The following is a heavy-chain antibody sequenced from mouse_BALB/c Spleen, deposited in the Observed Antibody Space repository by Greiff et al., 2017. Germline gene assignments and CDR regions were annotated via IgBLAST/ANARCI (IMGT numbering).Heavy chain of an antibody. CDR3: TRVGDGYSYAMDY. J-gene: IGHJ4*01. CDR1: GYTFTSYY. V-gene: IGHV1S81*02. Sequence: QVHVKQSGAELVKPGASVKLSCKASGYTFTSYYMYWVKQRPGQGLEWIGGINPSNGGTNFNEKFKSKATLTVDKSSSTAYMQLSSLTSEDSAVYYCTRVGDGYSYAMDYWGQGTSVTVSS. CDR2: INPSNGGT. D-gene: IGHD2-3*01.